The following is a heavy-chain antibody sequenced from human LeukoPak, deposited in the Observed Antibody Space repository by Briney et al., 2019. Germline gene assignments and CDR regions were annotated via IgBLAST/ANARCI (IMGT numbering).Heavy chain of an antibody. CDR3: TREGSRAAVAIN. J-gene: IGHJ4*02. D-gene: IGHD6-19*01. CDR1: GFTFSSYW. CDR2: INSDGSST. Sequence: PGGSLRLSCAASGFTFSSYWMHWVRQAPGKGLVWVSRINSDGSSTSYADSVKGRFTISRDNAKNTLYLQMNSLRAEDTAVYYCTREGSRAAVAINWGQGTLVTVSS. V-gene: IGHV3-74*01.